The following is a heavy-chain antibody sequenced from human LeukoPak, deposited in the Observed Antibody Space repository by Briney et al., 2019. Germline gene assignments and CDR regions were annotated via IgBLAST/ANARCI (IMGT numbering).Heavy chain of an antibody. V-gene: IGHV4-59*01. CDR2: IYYSGGT. CDR3: ARATGYSSSWYVSWFDP. D-gene: IGHD6-13*01. Sequence: SETLSLTCTVSGGSISSYYWSWIRQPPGKGLEWIGYIYYSGGTNYNPSLKSRVTISVDTSKNQFSLKLSSVTAADTAVYYCARATGYSSSWYVSWFDPWGQGTLVTVSS. CDR1: GGSISSYY. J-gene: IGHJ5*02.